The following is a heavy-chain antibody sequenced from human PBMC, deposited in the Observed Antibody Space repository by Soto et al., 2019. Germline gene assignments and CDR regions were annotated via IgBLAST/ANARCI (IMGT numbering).Heavy chain of an antibody. CDR1: GDSINNGDCY. V-gene: IGHV4-31*03. CDR2: IYYSGTK. Sequence: QVQLQESGPGLVKPSQTLSLTCTVSGDSINNGDCYWSWLRQLPGKGLEWIGYIYYSGTKYYNPSPKSRVSMSVDTSKNQFSLNLTSVTAADTAVYYCAREKEDDSGDYNAFDIWGQGTVVTVSS. J-gene: IGHJ3*02. CDR3: AREKEDDSGDYNAFDI. D-gene: IGHD4-17*01.